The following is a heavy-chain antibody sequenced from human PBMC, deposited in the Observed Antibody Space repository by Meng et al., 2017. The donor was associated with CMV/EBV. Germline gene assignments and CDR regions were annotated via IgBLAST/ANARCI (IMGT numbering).Heavy chain of an antibody. V-gene: IGHV3-53*01. Sequence: GESLKISCGASGFTFSNAWMNWVRQAPGKGLEWVSLIYSGGSTYYADSVKGRFTISRDNSKNTLFLQMNSLRAEDTAVYYCARWDIVTTFRKDYYYYGMDVWGQGTTVTVSS. CDR3: ARWDIVTTFRKDYYYYGMDV. CDR2: IYSGGST. CDR1: GFTFSNAW. D-gene: IGHD5-12*01. J-gene: IGHJ6*02.